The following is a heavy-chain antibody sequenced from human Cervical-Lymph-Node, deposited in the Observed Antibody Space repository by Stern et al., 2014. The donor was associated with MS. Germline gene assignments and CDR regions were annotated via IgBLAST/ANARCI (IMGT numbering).Heavy chain of an antibody. D-gene: IGHD5-12*01. J-gene: IGHJ4*02. CDR1: AYNFTNYG. Sequence: QVQLVQSGAEVKKPGASVKVSCKTSAYNFTNYGVTWVRQAPGQGLEWMGWISGYNGNTNYAQNFQGRVPMTTDASTNTAYMELRSLRSSDTAVYYCARAGYDVSGLSDYWGQGTLVTVSS. V-gene: IGHV1-18*01. CDR2: ISGYNGNT. CDR3: ARAGYDVSGLSDY.